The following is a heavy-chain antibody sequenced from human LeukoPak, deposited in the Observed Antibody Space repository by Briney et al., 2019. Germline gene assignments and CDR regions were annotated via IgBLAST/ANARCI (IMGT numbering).Heavy chain of an antibody. CDR2: IYYSGST. Sequence: SETLSLTCTVSGGSISSYYWSWIRQPPGKGLEWIGSIYYSGSTNYNPSLKSRVTISVDTSKNQFSLKLSSVTAADTAVYYCARDRCSSTSCSYFDYWGQGTLVPVSS. CDR1: GGSISSYY. J-gene: IGHJ4*02. D-gene: IGHD2-2*01. CDR3: ARDRCSSTSCSYFDY. V-gene: IGHV4-59*01.